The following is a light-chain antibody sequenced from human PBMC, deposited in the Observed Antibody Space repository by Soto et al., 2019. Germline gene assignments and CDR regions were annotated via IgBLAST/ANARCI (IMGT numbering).Light chain of an antibody. CDR2: EVS. J-gene: IGLJ2*01. CDR3: SSYVNYNTFVI. V-gene: IGLV2-14*01. Sequence: QSALTQPASVSESPGQSITISCTGTSRDVGGYNYVSWHQQHPGKAPKVIITEVSNRPSGVSNRFSGSKSGNTASLTISGLQAEDEADYYCSSYVNYNTFVIFGGGTKLTVL. CDR1: SRDVGGYNY.